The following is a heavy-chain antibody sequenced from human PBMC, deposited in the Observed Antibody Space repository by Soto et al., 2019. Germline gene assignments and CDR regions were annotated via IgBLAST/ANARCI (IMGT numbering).Heavy chain of an antibody. J-gene: IGHJ4*02. D-gene: IGHD2-15*01. CDR3: ASPMKCSGGSCYFSYFDY. V-gene: IGHV1-69*02. Sequence: QVQLVQSGAEVKKPGSSVKVSCTASGGTFRSYSISWVRQAPGQGLEWMGRIIPILGLANYAQKFQRRVTSTADKSTSTVYMDLSSLRPEDTAVYYCASPMKCSGGSCYFSYFDYWCQGTLVTVSS. CDR2: IIPILGLA. CDR1: GGTFRSYS.